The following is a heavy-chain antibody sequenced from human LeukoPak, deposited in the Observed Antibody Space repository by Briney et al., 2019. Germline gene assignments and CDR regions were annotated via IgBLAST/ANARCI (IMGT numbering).Heavy chain of an antibody. J-gene: IGHJ4*02. CDR3: ASDPSRGRIAAVATYFDY. V-gene: IGHV1-18*01. Sequence: ASVKVSCKASGYTFISYGISWVRLAPGQGLEWMGWISTYNDNTKYAQKFQGRVTMTTHTPTSTAYMELRSLRSDDTAVYYCASDPSRGRIAAVATYFDYWGQGTLVTVSP. CDR2: ISTYNDNT. D-gene: IGHD6-13*01. CDR1: GYTFISYG.